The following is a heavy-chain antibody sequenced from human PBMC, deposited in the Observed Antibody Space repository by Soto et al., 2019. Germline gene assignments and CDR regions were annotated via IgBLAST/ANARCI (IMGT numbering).Heavy chain of an antibody. D-gene: IGHD2-15*01. CDR2: ISGSGGST. CDR1: GFTFSSYA. V-gene: IGHV3-23*01. CDR3: ATTGAPSASFYYGMDV. Sequence: GGSLRLSCAASGFTFSSYAMSWVRQAPGKGLEWVSAISGSGGSTYYADSVKGRFTISRDNSKNTLYLQMNSLRAEDTAVYYCATTGAPSASFYYGMDVWGQGTTVTVS. J-gene: IGHJ6*02.